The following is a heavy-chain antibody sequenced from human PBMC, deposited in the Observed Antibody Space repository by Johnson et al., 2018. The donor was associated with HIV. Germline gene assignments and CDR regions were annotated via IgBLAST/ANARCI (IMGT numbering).Heavy chain of an antibody. D-gene: IGHD6-19*01. CDR1: GFTFSSYA. V-gene: IGHV3-30-3*01. J-gene: IGHJ3*02. CDR3: ARDRSSGWYGRVDAFDI. CDR2: ISYDGSNK. Sequence: QVQLVESGGGVVQPGRSLRLSCAASGFTFSSYAMHWVRQAPGKGLEWVAVISYDGSNKYYAYSVKGRFTISRDNSKNTLYLQMNSLRAEDTAVYYCARDRSSGWYGRVDAFDIWGQGTMVTVSS.